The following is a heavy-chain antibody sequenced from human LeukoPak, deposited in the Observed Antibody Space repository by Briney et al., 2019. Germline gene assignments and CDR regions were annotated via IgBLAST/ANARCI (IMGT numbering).Heavy chain of an antibody. Sequence: PGGSLRLSCAASGFTFSSYAMHWVRQAPGKGLEWVAVISYDGSNKYYADSVKGRFTISRDNSKNTLYLQMNSLRAEEAAVYYCASGYYGSGSLYDFDYWGQGTLVTVSS. CDR1: GFTFSSYA. V-gene: IGHV3-30-3*01. CDR2: ISYDGSNK. D-gene: IGHD3-10*01. CDR3: ASGYYGSGSLYDFDY. J-gene: IGHJ4*02.